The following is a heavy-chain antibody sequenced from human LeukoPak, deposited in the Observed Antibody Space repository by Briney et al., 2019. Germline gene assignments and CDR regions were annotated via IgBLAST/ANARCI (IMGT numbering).Heavy chain of an antibody. CDR2: ISISSGYI. CDR3: ARNFGSGSPNYYTYYGLDV. CDR1: GFTVSSYK. J-gene: IGHJ6*02. Sequence: GASLRLSRAASGFTVSSYKINSVSQDPGKGLEWVSSISISSGYIYYADSVKGRFTISRDNAKNSLYLQMNSLRAEDTAVYYCARNFGSGSPNYYTYYGLDVWGQGTTVTVSS. V-gene: IGHV3-21*01. D-gene: IGHD3-10*01.